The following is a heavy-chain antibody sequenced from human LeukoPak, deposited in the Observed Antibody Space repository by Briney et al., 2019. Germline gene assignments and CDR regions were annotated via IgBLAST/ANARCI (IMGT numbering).Heavy chain of an antibody. CDR2: IYYSGST. J-gene: IGHJ4*02. D-gene: IGHD2-2*01. CDR3: ARGRVVPAAMGFDY. V-gene: IGHV4-59*01. Sequence: PSETLSPTCTVSGGSISSYYWSWIRQPPGKGLEWIGYIYYSGSTNYNPSLKSRVTISVDTSKNQFSLKLSSVTAADTAVYYCARGRVVPAAMGFDYWGQGTLVTVSS. CDR1: GGSISSYY.